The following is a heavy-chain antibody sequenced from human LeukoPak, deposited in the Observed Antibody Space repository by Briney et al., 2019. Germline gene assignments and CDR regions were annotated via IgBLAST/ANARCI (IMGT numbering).Heavy chain of an antibody. V-gene: IGHV3-30*02. CDR3: ANSEVGGNFRAITMVRGVIGLEEDY. Sequence: GGSLRLSCAVSGFSFSTSGMHWVRQAPGRGLEWVAFIGHDGSNKFYADSVKGRFTISGDNSKNTLYLQMNSLRAEDTAVYYCANSEVGGNFRAITMVRGVIGLEEDYWGQGTLVTVSS. CDR1: GFSFSTSG. CDR2: IGHDGSNK. D-gene: IGHD3-10*01. J-gene: IGHJ4*02.